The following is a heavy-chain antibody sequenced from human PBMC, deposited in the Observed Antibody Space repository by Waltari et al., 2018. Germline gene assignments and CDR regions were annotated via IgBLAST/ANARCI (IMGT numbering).Heavy chain of an antibody. J-gene: IGHJ4*02. CDR1: GFSLGTSGMC. V-gene: IGHV2-70*16. Sequence: QVTLKESGPVLVKPTQTLTLTCTFAGFSLGTSGMCVSGILQPPGKALEWLARIDWDDDKFYSTSLKTRLTISKDTSKNQVVLTMTNMDPVDTATYYCALSDCYSSYYFDYWGQGTLVTVSS. CDR3: ALSDCYSSYYFDY. CDR2: IDWDDDK. D-gene: IGHD2-21*01.